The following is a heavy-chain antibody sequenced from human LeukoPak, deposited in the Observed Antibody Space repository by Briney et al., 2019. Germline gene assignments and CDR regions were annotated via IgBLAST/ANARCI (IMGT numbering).Heavy chain of an antibody. Sequence: SVKVSCKASGGTFSSYAISWVRQAPGQGLEWMGRIIPILGIANYAQKFQGRVTITADKSTSTAYMELSSLRSEDTAVYYCARLSTVTHWFDPWGQGTLVTVSS. CDR3: ARLSTVTHWFDP. CDR1: GGTFSSYA. J-gene: IGHJ5*02. D-gene: IGHD4-17*01. V-gene: IGHV1-69*04. CDR2: IIPILGIA.